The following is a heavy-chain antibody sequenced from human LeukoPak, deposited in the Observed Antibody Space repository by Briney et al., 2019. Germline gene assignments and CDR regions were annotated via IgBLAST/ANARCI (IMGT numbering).Heavy chain of an antibody. Sequence: ESGPTLVKLTQTLTLTCTFSGFSLSTSGVGVGWIRQPPGKALEWLALIYWNDDKRYSPSLKSRLTITKDTSKNQVVLTMTNMDPVDTATYYCAHRGYGGNSVDYWGQGTLVTVSS. V-gene: IGHV2-5*01. CDR1: GFSLSTSGVG. D-gene: IGHD4-23*01. CDR3: AHRGYGGNSVDY. CDR2: IYWNDDK. J-gene: IGHJ4*02.